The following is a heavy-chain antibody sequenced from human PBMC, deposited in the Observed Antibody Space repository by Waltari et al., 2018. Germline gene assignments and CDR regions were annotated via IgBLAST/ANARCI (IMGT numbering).Heavy chain of an antibody. CDR2: INSDGSGT. CDR3: ASGNSHAFDL. J-gene: IGHJ3*01. Sequence: EVQLVESGGGLVQLGGSLRVSCTASGFTFSSYWMHWVRQVPGKGLVWVSRINSDGSGTSYADSAKGRFTISRDNAKNTLFLQMNSLRGEDTAVYYCASGNSHAFDLWGQGTMVTVSS. D-gene: IGHD1-7*01. CDR1: GFTFSSYW. V-gene: IGHV3-74*01.